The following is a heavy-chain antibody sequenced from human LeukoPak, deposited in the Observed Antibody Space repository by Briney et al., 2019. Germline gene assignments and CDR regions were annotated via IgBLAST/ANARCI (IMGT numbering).Heavy chain of an antibody. V-gene: IGHV1-2*02. D-gene: IGHD6-19*01. CDR3: AKGRVVAGSKSLTYHWFDP. Sequence: GASVKVSCKASGYAFTGYYIHWVRQAPGQRLEWMGWINPNSGGTKYAQKFQGRVTMTRDTSITTAYMGLSRLRSDDTAVYYCAKGRVVAGSKSLTYHWFDPWGQGTLVTVSS. J-gene: IGHJ5*02. CDR1: GYAFTGYY. CDR2: INPNSGGT.